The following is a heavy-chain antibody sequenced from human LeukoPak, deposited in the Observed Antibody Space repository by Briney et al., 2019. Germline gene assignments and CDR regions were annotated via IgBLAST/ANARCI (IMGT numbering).Heavy chain of an antibody. V-gene: IGHV4-39*07. J-gene: IGHJ5*02. D-gene: IGHD6-19*01. CDR3: AVSAVAVRPREWFDP. Sequence: SETLSLTCTVSGGSISSSSYYWGWIRQPPGKGLEWIGRIYYSGSTYYNPSLKSRVTISVDTSKNQFSLKLSSVTAADTAVYYCAVSAVAVRPREWFDPWGQGTLVTVSS. CDR1: GGSISSSSYY. CDR2: IYYSGST.